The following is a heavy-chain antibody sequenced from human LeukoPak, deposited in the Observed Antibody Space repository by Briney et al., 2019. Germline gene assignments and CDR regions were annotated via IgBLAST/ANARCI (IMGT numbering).Heavy chain of an antibody. J-gene: IGHJ4*02. Sequence: TGGSLRLSCAASGFTFSSYAMSWVRQAPGKGLEWVSVISGSGGSTYYADSVKGRFTITRDNSKNTLYLQMNSLRAEDTAAYYCAKAIDSGSYLVDYWGQGTLVTVSS. CDR1: GFTFSSYA. CDR3: AKAIDSGSYLVDY. CDR2: ISGSGGST. D-gene: IGHD1-26*01. V-gene: IGHV3-23*01.